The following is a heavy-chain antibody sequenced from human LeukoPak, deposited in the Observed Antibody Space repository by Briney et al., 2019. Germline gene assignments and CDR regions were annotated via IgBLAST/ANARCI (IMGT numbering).Heavy chain of an antibody. CDR3: AKGPSSSWYTPISDY. V-gene: IGHV3-30*18. Sequence: GGSLRLSCAASGFTLSSYGMHWVRQAPGKGLEWVAVISYDGSNKYYADSVKGRFTISRDNSKNTLYLQMNSLRAEDTAVYYCAKGPSSSWYTPISDYWGQGTLVTVSS. CDR1: GFTLSSYG. J-gene: IGHJ4*02. CDR2: ISYDGSNK. D-gene: IGHD6-13*01.